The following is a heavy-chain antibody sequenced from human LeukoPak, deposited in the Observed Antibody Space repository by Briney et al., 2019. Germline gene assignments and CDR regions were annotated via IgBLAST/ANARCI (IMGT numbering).Heavy chain of an antibody. Sequence: PGGSLRLSCAASGFTFSSYSMNWVRQAPGKGLEWVANIKQDGSEKYYVDSVRGRFTISRDNAKNSLYLQMNSLRAEDTAVYYCASRCSSSSCYPLDYWGRGTLVTVSS. D-gene: IGHD2-2*01. CDR1: GFTFSSYS. J-gene: IGHJ4*02. CDR3: ASRCSSSSCYPLDY. V-gene: IGHV3-7*01. CDR2: IKQDGSEK.